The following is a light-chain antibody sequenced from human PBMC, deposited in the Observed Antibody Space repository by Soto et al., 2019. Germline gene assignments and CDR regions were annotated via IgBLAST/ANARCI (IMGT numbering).Light chain of an antibody. CDR2: NTH. V-gene: IGLV7-43*01. J-gene: IGLJ1*01. CDR1: TGAVTSDYY. CDR3: LLFSGGAYV. Sequence: QAVVTQEPSLTVSPGGTVTLTCASSTGAVTSDYYPNWFQQKHGQAPKSLIYNTHNRHSRTPARFSGSLLGNRAALTLSGALPEDEAEYYCLLFSGGAYVFGPGTKLTVL.